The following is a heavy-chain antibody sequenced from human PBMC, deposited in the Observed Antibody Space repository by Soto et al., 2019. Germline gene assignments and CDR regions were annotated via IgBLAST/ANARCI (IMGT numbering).Heavy chain of an antibody. J-gene: IGHJ6*02. CDR2: IKQDGSEK. V-gene: IGHV3-7*03. CDR3: AREDTRSYGSGSYLNYYYYGMDV. D-gene: IGHD3-10*01. CDR1: GFTFSSYW. Sequence: PGGSLRLSCAASGFTFSSYWMSWVRQAPGKGLEWVANIKQDGSEKYYVDSVKGRFTISRDNAKNSLYLQMNSLRAEDTAVYYCAREDTRSYGSGSYLNYYYYGMDVWGQGTTGTVSS.